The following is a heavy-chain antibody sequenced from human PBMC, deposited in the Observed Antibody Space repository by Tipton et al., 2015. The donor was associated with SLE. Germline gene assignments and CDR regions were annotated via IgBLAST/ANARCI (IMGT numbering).Heavy chain of an antibody. Sequence: TLSLTCAVSGYSVSSGYYWGWIRQPPGKGLEWIGSMSHTGGTAYNPSLRSRVTIFVDSSKNQFYLIMTSVTAADTAVYYCARDLGHGGDSDYWGQGILVTVSS. V-gene: IGHV4-38-2*02. CDR1: GYSVSSGYY. CDR2: MSHTGGT. J-gene: IGHJ4*02. D-gene: IGHD3/OR15-3a*01. CDR3: ARDLGHGGDSDY.